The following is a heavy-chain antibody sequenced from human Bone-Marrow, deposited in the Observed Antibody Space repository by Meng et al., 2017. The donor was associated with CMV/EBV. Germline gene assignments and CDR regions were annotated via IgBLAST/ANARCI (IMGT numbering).Heavy chain of an antibody. CDR3: ARALEYMILAFDI. V-gene: IGHV4-30-4*08. CDR2: IYYSGST. J-gene: IGHJ3*02. CDR1: GGSVSSGSYY. Sequence: SCTVSGGSVSSGSYYWSWIRQPQGKGLEWIGYIYYSGSTYYNPSLKSRVTISVDTSKNQFSLKLSSVTAADTAVYYCARALEYMILAFDIWGQGTMVTVSS. D-gene: IGHD3-22*01.